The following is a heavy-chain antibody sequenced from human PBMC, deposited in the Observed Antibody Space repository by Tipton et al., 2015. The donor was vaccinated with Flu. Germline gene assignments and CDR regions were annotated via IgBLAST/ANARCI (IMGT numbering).Heavy chain of an antibody. V-gene: IGHV3-74*01. CDR3: AREVSDYSDTSDRSGYPFDY. D-gene: IGHD3-22*01. Sequence: SLRLSCAASGFTFSSHWMHWVRQAPGKGLVWVSRVSSDGSMTSYADSVKGRFSIPRDNAKNTLYLQMNRLRVEDTAVYYCAREVSDYSDTSDRSGYPFDYWGQGTLVTVSS. CDR2: VSSDGSMT. CDR1: GFTFSSHW. J-gene: IGHJ4*02.